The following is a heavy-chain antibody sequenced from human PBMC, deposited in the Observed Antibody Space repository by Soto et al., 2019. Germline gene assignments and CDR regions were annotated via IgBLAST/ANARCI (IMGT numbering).Heavy chain of an antibody. V-gene: IGHV4-34*01. J-gene: IGHJ6*03. CDR2: INHSGST. Sequence: QVQLQQLGAGLLKPSETLSLTCAVYGGSVRAYYWSWIGQPPGKGLEWSGEINHSGSTNYTPSLSSRVTLTVDTSKNLLSLKLSSVTAAETAVYYCARGGGVYYMDVWGKGATVTVSS. CDR1: GGSVRAYY. D-gene: IGHD3-16*01. CDR3: ARGGGVYYMDV.